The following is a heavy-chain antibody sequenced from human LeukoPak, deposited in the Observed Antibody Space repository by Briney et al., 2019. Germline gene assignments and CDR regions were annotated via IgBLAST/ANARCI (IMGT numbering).Heavy chain of an antibody. CDR1: GFTLSSYN. Sequence: GGSLRLSCAASGFTLSSYNMNWVRQAPGKGLDWVSSISSSSSYIYYADSVKGRFTISRDNARNSLYLQMNSLRAEDTAVYYCARDLLGWELHYFDYWGQGTLVTVSS. CDR3: ARDLLGWELHYFDY. J-gene: IGHJ4*02. V-gene: IGHV3-21*01. CDR2: ISSSSSYI. D-gene: IGHD1-26*01.